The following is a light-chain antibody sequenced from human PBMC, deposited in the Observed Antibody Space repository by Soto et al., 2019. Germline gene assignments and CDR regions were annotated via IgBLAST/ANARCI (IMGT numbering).Light chain of an antibody. Sequence: DIQMTQSPSTLSASVGDRVTITCRASQTITNWLAWYQQKPGKAPKVLIYKTSSLESGVPSRFSGSGSGTEFTLTINGLQPDDFATYYCQQYESYWTFVQVTKVVIK. CDR2: KTS. J-gene: IGKJ1*01. V-gene: IGKV1-5*03. CDR3: QQYESYWT. CDR1: QTITNW.